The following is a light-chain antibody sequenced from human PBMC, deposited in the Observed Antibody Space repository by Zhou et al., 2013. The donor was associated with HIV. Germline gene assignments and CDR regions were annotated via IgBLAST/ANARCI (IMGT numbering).Light chain of an antibody. J-gene: IGKJ5*01. V-gene: IGKV1-5*03. CDR2: KAS. Sequence: DIQMTQSPSTLSASVGDRVTITCRASQSISSWLAWYQQKPGKAPKLLIYKASSLESGVPSRFSGSGSGTEFSLTISGLQPDDFATYYCQQYNSYPITFGRGTRLDI. CDR3: QQYNSYPIT. CDR1: QSISSW.